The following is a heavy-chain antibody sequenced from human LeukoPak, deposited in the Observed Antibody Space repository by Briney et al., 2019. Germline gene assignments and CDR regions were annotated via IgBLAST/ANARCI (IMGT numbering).Heavy chain of an antibody. CDR1: GYIFSSHW. V-gene: IGHV5-51*01. CDR3: EIQQYYYDTGGYYCVH. CDR2: IYPADSDT. D-gene: IGHD3-22*01. J-gene: IGHJ4*02. Sequence: GESLKISRQGSGYIFSSHWIGWVRQMPGKGLEWMGIIYPADSDTRYSPSFQGQVTISADKSIATAYLQSSSLKASGTAMYYCEIQQYYYDTGGYYCVHWGQGTLVTVSS.